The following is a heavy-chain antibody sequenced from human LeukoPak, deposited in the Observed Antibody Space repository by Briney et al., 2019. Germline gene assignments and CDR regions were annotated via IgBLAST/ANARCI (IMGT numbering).Heavy chain of an antibody. V-gene: IGHV3-7*01. CDR2: IKQDGSET. D-gene: IGHD5-24*01. CDR1: GFTFSNYW. J-gene: IGHJ4*02. Sequence: GSLRLSCAASGFTFSNYWMNWVRQAPGKGLECLANIKQDGSETYYADSVKGRFTISRDNAKNSLYLQMNSLRAEDTAVYYCARETPRRGETRDGYRWGQGTLVTVSS. CDR3: ARETPRRGETRDGYR.